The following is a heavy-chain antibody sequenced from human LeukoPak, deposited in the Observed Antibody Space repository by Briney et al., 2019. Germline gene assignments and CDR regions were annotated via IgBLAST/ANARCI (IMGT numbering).Heavy chain of an antibody. CDR1: GYTFTTYG. CDR2: INAYNGNT. V-gene: IGHV1-18*01. Sequence: ASVQVSCKASGYTFTTYGISWVRQAPGQGLEWMGWINAYNGNTHHAQKLQGRVTMTTDTSTTTAYMELRSLRSDDTAVYYCARGGMVRGVPTKSPSHNWFDPWGQGTLVTVSS. D-gene: IGHD3-10*01. J-gene: IGHJ5*02. CDR3: ARGGMVRGVPTKSPSHNWFDP.